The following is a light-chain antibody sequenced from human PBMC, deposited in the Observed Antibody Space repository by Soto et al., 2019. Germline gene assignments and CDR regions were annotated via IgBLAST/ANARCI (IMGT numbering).Light chain of an antibody. CDR3: QTWVTGIHVV. V-gene: IGLV4-69*01. CDR1: SGHSSYA. CDR2: LDSDGSH. Sequence: QSVLTQSPSASASLGASVKLTCTLSSGHSSYAIAWHQQQPEKGPRYLMKLDSDGSHTKGDAIPDRFSGSSSGAERYLTISSLHSEDEADYYCQTWVTGIHVVFGGGTTLTVL. J-gene: IGLJ2*01.